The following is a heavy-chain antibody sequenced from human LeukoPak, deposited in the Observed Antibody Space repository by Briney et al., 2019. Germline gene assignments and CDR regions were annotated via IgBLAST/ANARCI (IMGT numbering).Heavy chain of an antibody. CDR3: ARHSSGWYPAWSPFDY. J-gene: IGHJ4*02. D-gene: IGHD6-19*01. CDR2: IYYSGST. V-gene: IGHV4-59*08. Sequence: SETLSLTCTVSGGSISSYYWSWIRQPPGKGLEWIGYIYYSGSTNYNPSLKSRVTISVDTSKNQFSLKLSSVTAADTAVYYCARHSSGWYPAWSPFDYWGQGTLVTVSS. CDR1: GGSISSYY.